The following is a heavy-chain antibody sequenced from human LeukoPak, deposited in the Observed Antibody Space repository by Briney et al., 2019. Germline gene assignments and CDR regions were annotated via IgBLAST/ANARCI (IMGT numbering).Heavy chain of an antibody. V-gene: IGHV3-21*04. CDR2: ISGGSIYI. CDR3: AKDAHRRKYYYYYYMDV. CDR1: GFTFSSST. Sequence: GGSLRLSCAASGFTFSSSTMNWVRQAPGKGLEWVSSISGGSIYIYYADSVKGRFTISRDNAKNSLYLQMNSLRAEDTALYYCAKDAHRRKYYYYYYMDVWGKGTTVTISS. J-gene: IGHJ6*03.